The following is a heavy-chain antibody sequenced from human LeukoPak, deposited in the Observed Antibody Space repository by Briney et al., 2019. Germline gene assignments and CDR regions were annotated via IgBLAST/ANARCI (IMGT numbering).Heavy chain of an antibody. CDR2: IDNDAVT. Sequence: GGSLRISCEVAGFNVSGHFMTWVRQAPGKGLEWVSAIDNDAVTDYTDSVQGRFTVSRDISKNTLYLQMHSLRTDDTAVYYCAREMGWLQCDSWGQGTLVSVS. V-gene: IGHV3-53*01. D-gene: IGHD5-24*01. CDR3: AREMGWLQCDS. J-gene: IGHJ5*01. CDR1: GFNVSGHF.